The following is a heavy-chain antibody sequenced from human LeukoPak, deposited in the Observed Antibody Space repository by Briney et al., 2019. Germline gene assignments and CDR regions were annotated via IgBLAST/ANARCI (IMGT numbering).Heavy chain of an antibody. D-gene: IGHD2-21*02. J-gene: IGHJ3*02. CDR2: MNPISGNT. Sequence: GASVKVSCKTSGYTFTSYDINWVRQATGQGLEWMGWMNPISGNTGHAQKFQGRVTMTRDTSISTAYMELSSLRSEDTAVYYCARHSTRAYCGGDCYWSPAFDIWGQGTMVTVSS. V-gene: IGHV1-8*01. CDR1: GYTFTSYD. CDR3: ARHSTRAYCGGDCYWSPAFDI.